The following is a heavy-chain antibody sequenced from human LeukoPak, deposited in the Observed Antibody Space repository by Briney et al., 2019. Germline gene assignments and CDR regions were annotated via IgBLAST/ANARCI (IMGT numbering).Heavy chain of an antibody. J-gene: IGHJ5*02. CDR2: ISSSSKI. CDR1: GFAFSSYA. V-gene: IGHV3-48*02. D-gene: IGHD6-6*01. Sequence: PGGSLRLSCTASGFAFSSYAMAWVRQAPGKGLEWLSYISSSSKINYADSVKGRFTISRDNAKNSLYLQMINLRDEDTAVYYCARSANPGVHDFDPWGQGTLVTVSS. CDR3: ARSANPGVHDFDP.